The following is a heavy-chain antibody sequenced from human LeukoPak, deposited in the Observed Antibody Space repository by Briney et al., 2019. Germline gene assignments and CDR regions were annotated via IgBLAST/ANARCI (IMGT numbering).Heavy chain of an antibody. Sequence: GGSLRLSCAASGFTFSSYGMHWVRQSPGKGLEWVALISYAGSSKYYADSVKGRFTISRDNSKKTLYLQMNSLRAEDTAVYYCASDPPDYYDSSGLDDYWGQGTLVTVSS. D-gene: IGHD3-22*01. CDR2: ISYAGSSK. CDR1: GFTFSSYG. J-gene: IGHJ4*02. V-gene: IGHV3-30*03. CDR3: ASDPPDYYDSSGLDDY.